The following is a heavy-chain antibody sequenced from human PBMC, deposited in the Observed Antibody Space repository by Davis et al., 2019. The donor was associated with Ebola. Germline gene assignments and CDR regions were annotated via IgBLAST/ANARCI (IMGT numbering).Heavy chain of an antibody. CDR2: VISNSGGT. CDR3: ARGHNYGFEY. V-gene: IGHV1-2*06. CDR1: GYTFTDYN. Sequence: ASVKVSCKASGYTFTDYNIHWMRQAPGQGLEWMGRVISNSGGTNYAQKFQGRVTMTRDTSISTAYMELSRLTSDDTAMYYCARGHNYGFEYWGQGTLVTVSS. J-gene: IGHJ4*02. D-gene: IGHD5-18*01.